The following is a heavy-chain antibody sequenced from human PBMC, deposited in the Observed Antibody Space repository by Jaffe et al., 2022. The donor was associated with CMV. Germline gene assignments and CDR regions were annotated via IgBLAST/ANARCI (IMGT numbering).Heavy chain of an antibody. CDR1: GGSISSSSYY. Sequence: QLQLQESGPGLVKPSETLSLTCTVSGGSISSSSYYWGWIRQPPGKGLEWIGSIYYSGSTYYNPSLKSRVTISVDTSKNQFSLKLSSVTAADTAVYYCARQEITFGGVIVIAFDYWGQGTLVTVSS. CDR3: ARQEITFGGVIVIAFDY. V-gene: IGHV4-39*01. CDR2: IYYSGST. D-gene: IGHD3-16*02. J-gene: IGHJ4*02.